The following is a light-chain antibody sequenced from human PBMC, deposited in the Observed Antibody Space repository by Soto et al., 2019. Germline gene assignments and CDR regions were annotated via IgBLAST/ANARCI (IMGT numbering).Light chain of an antibody. Sequence: EIVMTQSPATLSVSPGERVTLSCRASQSVSSNYVAWFHQKPGQAPRLLIYGASSRATGVPDRFSASGSGTDFTLTISRLEPEDFAVYYCQQYGRSPFTFGPGTKVDIK. CDR3: QQYGRSPFT. CDR1: QSVSSNY. CDR2: GAS. V-gene: IGKV3-20*01. J-gene: IGKJ3*01.